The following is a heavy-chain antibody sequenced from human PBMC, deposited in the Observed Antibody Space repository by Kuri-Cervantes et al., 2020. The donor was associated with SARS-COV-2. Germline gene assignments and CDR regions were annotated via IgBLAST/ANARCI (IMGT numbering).Heavy chain of an antibody. D-gene: IGHD3-3*01. CDR3: ARGGKRFLEWLLYAY. Sequence: SETLSLTCTVSGGSISSYYWSWIRQSPGKGLEWIGYIYYSGGTNYNPSLKSRVTISVDTSKNKFSLKLSSVTAADTAVYYCARGGKRFLEWLLYAYWGQGTLVTVSS. CDR2: IYYSGGT. V-gene: IGHV4-59*12. J-gene: IGHJ4*02. CDR1: GGSISSYY.